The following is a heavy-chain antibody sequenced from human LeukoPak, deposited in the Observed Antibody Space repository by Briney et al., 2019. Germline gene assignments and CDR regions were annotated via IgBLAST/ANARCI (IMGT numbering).Heavy chain of an antibody. Sequence: GGSLRLSCVVSGISLTNYAMTWVRQAPGRGLEWVSYISERGGSTTYADSVKGRFTISRDTSLNTLYLQMNNLRAEDTAVYFCAKRGVVIRGILVIGYHQEAYHYDFWGQGVLVTVSS. CDR2: ISERGGST. V-gene: IGHV3-23*01. J-gene: IGHJ4*02. CDR3: AKRGVVIRGILVIGYHQEAYHYDF. CDR1: GISLTNYA. D-gene: IGHD3-10*01.